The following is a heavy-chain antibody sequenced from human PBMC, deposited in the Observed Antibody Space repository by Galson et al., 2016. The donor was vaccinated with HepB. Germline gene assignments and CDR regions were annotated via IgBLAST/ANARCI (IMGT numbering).Heavy chain of an antibody. J-gene: IGHJ4*02. V-gene: IGHV3-23*01. CDR3: VKESSSGWYRTSDY. D-gene: IGHD6-19*01. CDR1: GLTFRNYD. Sequence: SLRLSCAASGLTFRNYDMSWVRQAPEKGLEWVSGISGSGDITYYADSVKGRFTISRDNSMNTLSLQMNSLRAEDTAVYYCVKESSSGWYRTSDYWGQGTLVTVSS. CDR2: ISGSGDIT.